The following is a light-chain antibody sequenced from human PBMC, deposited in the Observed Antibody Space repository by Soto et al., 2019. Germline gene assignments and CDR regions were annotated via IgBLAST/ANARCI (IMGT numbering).Light chain of an antibody. CDR3: QQYGGLPRT. V-gene: IGKV3-20*01. J-gene: IGKJ1*01. Sequence: EIVLTQSPGTVSLSPGERATLSCRASQSVSSNYLAWYQQKPGQAPRLLIYGASSRATGIPDRFSGSGSGTDVTLTISRREPQDFAVYYCQQYGGLPRTFGQGNKVEIK. CDR1: QSVSSNY. CDR2: GAS.